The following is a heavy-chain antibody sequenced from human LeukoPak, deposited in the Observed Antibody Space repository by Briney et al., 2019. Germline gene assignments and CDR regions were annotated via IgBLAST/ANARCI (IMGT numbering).Heavy chain of an antibody. Sequence: GGSLRLSCAASGFTFSSYAMSWVRQAPGKGLEWVSAISGSGGSTYYADSVKGRFTISRDNSENTLYLQMNSLRAEDTAVYYCAKILYYYDSSGSYYDYWGQGTLVTVSS. CDR2: ISGSGGST. D-gene: IGHD3-22*01. CDR3: AKILYYYDSSGSYYDY. V-gene: IGHV3-23*01. CDR1: GFTFSSYA. J-gene: IGHJ4*02.